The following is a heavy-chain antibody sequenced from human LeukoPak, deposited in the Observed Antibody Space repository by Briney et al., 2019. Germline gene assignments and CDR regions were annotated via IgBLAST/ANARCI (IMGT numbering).Heavy chain of an antibody. CDR3: ARLGYSEGYYHYYMDV. D-gene: IGHD3-16*01. J-gene: IGHJ6*03. V-gene: IGHV3-20*04. CDR2: INWNGGST. CDR1: GFTFDDYG. Sequence: PGGXXRLSCAASGFTFDDYGMSWVRQAPGKGLEWVSGINWNGGSTVYADSVKGRFTIYRDNAKNSLYLQMNSLRAEDTALYYCARLGYSEGYYHYYMDVWGKGTTVTVSS.